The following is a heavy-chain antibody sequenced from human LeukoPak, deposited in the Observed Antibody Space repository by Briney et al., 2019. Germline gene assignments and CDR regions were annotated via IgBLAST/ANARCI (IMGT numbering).Heavy chain of an antibody. V-gene: IGHV4-38-2*01. D-gene: IGHD6-6*01. CDR1: GYSISSGYY. CDR3: ARGPSSSDWFDP. CDR2: IYHSGST. J-gene: IGHJ5*02. Sequence: PSETLSLTCAVSGYSISSGYYWGWIRQPPGKGLEWIGSIYHSGSTYYNPSLKSRVPISVDTSKNQFSLKLSSVTAADTAVYYCARGPSSSDWFDPWGQGTLVTVSS.